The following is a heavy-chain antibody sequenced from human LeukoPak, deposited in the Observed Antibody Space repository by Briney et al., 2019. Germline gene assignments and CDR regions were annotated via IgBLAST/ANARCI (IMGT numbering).Heavy chain of an antibody. V-gene: IGHV1-8*01. D-gene: IGHD6-19*01. Sequence: GASVKVSCKASGYTFTSYDINWVRQATGQGLEWMGWMNPNSGNTGYAHKFQGRVTMTRNTSISTAYMELSSLRSEDTAVYYCARGGRVAAGLAGWFDPWGQGTLVTVSS. CDR2: MNPNSGNT. CDR1: GYTFTSYD. J-gene: IGHJ5*02. CDR3: ARGGRVAAGLAGWFDP.